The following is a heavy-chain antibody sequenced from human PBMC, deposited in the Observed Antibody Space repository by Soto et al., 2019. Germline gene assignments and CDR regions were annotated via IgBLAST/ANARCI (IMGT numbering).Heavy chain of an antibody. Sequence: TSETLSLTCTVSGGSISSHYWSWIRQPPGKGLEYIGYIYYSGSTNYNPSLKSRVTISVDTSKNQFSLKLSSVTAADTAVYYCARDLGSAAFDIWGQGTMVTVSS. CDR3: ARDLGSAAFDI. D-gene: IGHD1-26*01. CDR1: GGSISSHY. J-gene: IGHJ3*02. V-gene: IGHV4-59*11. CDR2: IYYSGST.